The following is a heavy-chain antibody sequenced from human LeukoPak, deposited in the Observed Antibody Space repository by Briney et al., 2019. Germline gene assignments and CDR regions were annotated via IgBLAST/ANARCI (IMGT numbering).Heavy chain of an antibody. CDR1: GGSISSSNW. CDR3: ARARYYYGSGSYYFDY. CDR2: IYHSGST. D-gene: IGHD3-10*01. Sequence: PSGTLSLTCAVSGGSISSSNWWSWVRQPPGKGLEWIGEIYHSGSTNYNPSLKSRVTISVDKSKNQFSLKLSSVTAADTAVYYCARARYYYGSGSYYFDYWGQGTLVTVSS. J-gene: IGHJ4*02. V-gene: IGHV4-4*02.